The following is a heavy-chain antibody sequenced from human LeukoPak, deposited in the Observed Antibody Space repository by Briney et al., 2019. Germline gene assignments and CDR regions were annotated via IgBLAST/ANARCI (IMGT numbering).Heavy chain of an antibody. V-gene: IGHV1-18*01. J-gene: IGHJ4*02. CDR3: ARALVYYYDSSGYYSV. D-gene: IGHD3-22*01. CDR1: GYTFTSYG. Sequence: ASVKVSRKASGYTFTSYGISWVRQAPGQGLEWMGWISAYNGNTNYAQKLQGRVTMTTDTSTSTAYMELRSLRSDDTAVYYCARALVYYYDSSGYYSVWGQGTLVTVSS. CDR2: ISAYNGNT.